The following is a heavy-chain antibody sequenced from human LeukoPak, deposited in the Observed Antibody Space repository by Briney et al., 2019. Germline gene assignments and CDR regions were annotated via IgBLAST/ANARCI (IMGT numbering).Heavy chain of an antibody. CDR2: INPNSGGT. CDR3: ARDPIAVAGTEIDY. J-gene: IGHJ4*02. CDR1: GYTFTGYY. V-gene: IGHV1-2*06. D-gene: IGHD6-19*01. Sequence: ASVKVSCKASGYTFTGYYIHWVRQAPGQGLEWMGRINPNSGGTNYAQKFQGRVTMTRDTSISTAYMELSRLRSDDTAVYYCARDPIAVAGTEIDYWGQGTLVTVSS.